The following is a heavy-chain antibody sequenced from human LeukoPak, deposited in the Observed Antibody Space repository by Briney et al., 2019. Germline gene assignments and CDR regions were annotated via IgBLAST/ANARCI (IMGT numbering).Heavy chain of an antibody. CDR1: GGTFSSYA. D-gene: IGHD4-11*01. CDR2: INPNGDSP. J-gene: IGHJ3*02. Sequence: ASVKVSCKASGGTFSSYAISWVRQAPGQGPEWMGIINPNGDSPTYAHKFQGRVTMTSDTSATTVYMQLTGLRSEDTAIYYCARVMNVMTTNDAFDNWGQGTMVTVSS. CDR3: ARVMNVMTTNDAFDN. V-gene: IGHV1-46*01.